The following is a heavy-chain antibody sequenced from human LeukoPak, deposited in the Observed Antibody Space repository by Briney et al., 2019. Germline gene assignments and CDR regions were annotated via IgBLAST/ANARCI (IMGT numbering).Heavy chain of an antibody. J-gene: IGHJ5*02. V-gene: IGHV4-59*08. D-gene: IGHD5-18*01. CDR3: ARSPRIQLWLRGWFDP. Sequence: SETLSLTCTVSGGSISSYYWSWIRQPPGKGLEWIGYIYYSGSTNYNPSLKSRVTISVDTSKNQFSLKLSSVTAADTAVYYCARSPRIQLWLRGWFDPWGQGTLVTVSS. CDR1: GGSISSYY. CDR2: IYYSGST.